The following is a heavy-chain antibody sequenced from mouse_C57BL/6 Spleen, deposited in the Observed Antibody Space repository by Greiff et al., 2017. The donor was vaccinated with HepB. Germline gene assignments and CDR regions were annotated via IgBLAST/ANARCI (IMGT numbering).Heavy chain of an antibody. V-gene: IGHV1-50*01. CDR3: ARGDSWYCDV. Sequence: VQLQQPGAELVKPGASVKLSCKASGYTFTSYWMQWVKQMPGQGLEWIGEIDPSDSYTNYNQKFKGKATLTVDTYSSTAYMQLSSLTSEDSAVYYCARGDSWYCDVWGTGTTVTVSS. CDR2: IDPSDSYT. CDR1: GYTFTSYW. J-gene: IGHJ1*03.